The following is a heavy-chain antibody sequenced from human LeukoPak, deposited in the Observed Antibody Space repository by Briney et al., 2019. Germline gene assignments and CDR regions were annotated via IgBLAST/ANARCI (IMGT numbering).Heavy chain of an antibody. V-gene: IGHV5-51*01. J-gene: IGHJ6*02. D-gene: IGHD1-7*01. Sequence: GESLKISCKGSGYRFTDYWIGWVRQMPGKGLEWMGIIYPGDSDTRYSPSFQGQVTTSADKSINTAHLQWSSLKASDTAMYYCARGAAGTTPDYYYFGLDVWGQGTTVRVS. CDR1: GYRFTDYW. CDR2: IYPGDSDT. CDR3: ARGAAGTTPDYYYFGLDV.